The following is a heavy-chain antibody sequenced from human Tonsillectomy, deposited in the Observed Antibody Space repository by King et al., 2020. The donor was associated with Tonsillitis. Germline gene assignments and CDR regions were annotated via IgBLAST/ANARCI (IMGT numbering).Heavy chain of an antibody. CDR1: GGSISSSDDN. J-gene: IGHJ4*02. D-gene: IGHD1-26*01. CDR3: ARYVSGTFDY. CDR2: KYHSGTS. Sequence: QLQESGPGVVKPSETLSLTCTVSGGSISSSDDNWAWIRQPPGKGLEWIGDKYHSGTSFYNPSLKSRIAISGGTSENRFSLKLSSVTAADTAVYFCARYVSGTFDYWGQGALVTVSS. V-gene: IGHV4-39*01.